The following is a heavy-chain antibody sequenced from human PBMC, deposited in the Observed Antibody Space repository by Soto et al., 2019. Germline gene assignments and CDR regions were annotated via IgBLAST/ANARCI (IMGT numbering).Heavy chain of an antibody. Sequence: ASVKVSCKASGGTFSSYAISWVRQAPGQGLEWMGGIIPIFGTANYAQKFQGRVTITADESTSTAYMELSSLRSEDTAVYYCARELTMYYYDSSGAFDIWGQGTTVTVSS. CDR1: GGTFSSYA. CDR3: ARELTMYYYDSSGAFDI. D-gene: IGHD3-22*01. J-gene: IGHJ3*02. V-gene: IGHV1-69*13. CDR2: IIPIFGTA.